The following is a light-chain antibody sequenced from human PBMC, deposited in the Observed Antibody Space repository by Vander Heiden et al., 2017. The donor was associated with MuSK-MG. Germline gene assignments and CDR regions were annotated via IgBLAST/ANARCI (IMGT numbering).Light chain of an antibody. CDR2: GAS. V-gene: IGKV3-15*01. CDR3: QQYNNSPPYT. Sequence: EIVMTQSPATLSVSPGERATLSCRASQSVSSNLAWYQQKPGQAPRLLIYGASTRATGIPARFSGSGSGTEFTLTISSLQSEDFAVYYCQQYNNSPPYTFGQGTRMEMK. J-gene: IGKJ2*01. CDR1: QSVSSN.